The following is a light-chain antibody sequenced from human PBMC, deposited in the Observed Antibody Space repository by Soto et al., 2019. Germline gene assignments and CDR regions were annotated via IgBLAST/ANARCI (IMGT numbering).Light chain of an antibody. V-gene: IGLV2-14*01. J-gene: IGLJ1*01. CDR3: ISYRGSDKSYV. CDR1: SSDIGSYYY. Sequence: SVLTQPASVSGSPGQTITISCTGTSSDIGSYYYVAWYQQFPGKTPNHIIYEVRNRPSGVSFRFSGSKSGNTASLTISGLQAEDEADYYCISYRGSDKSYVFGTGTKVTVL. CDR2: EVR.